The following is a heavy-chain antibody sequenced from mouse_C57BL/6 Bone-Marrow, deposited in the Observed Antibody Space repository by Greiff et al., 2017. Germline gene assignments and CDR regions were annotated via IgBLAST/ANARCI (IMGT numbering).Heavy chain of an antibody. D-gene: IGHD2-1*01. CDR2: INPNNGGT. CDR1: GYTFTDYY. V-gene: IGHV1-26*01. J-gene: IGHJ1*03. CDR3: ARSHLLRYFDV. Sequence: EVKLQQSGPELVKPGASVKISCKASGYTFTDYYMNWVKQSHGKSLEWIGDINPNNGGTSYNQKFKGKATLTVDKSSSTAYMELRSLTSEDSAVYYCARSHLLRYFDVWGTGTTVTVSS.